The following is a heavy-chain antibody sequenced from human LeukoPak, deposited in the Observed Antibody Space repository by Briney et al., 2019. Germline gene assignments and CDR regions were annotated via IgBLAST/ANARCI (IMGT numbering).Heavy chain of an antibody. Sequence: SETLSLTCTVSGVSISSYYWSWIRQPPGKGLEWIGYIYYSGSTNYNPSLKSRVTISVDTSKNQFSLKLSSVTAADTAVYYCARDANYYDSSGYPTLGFDIWGQGTMVTVSS. CDR2: IYYSGST. D-gene: IGHD3-22*01. J-gene: IGHJ3*02. CDR1: GVSISSYY. CDR3: ARDANYYDSSGYPTLGFDI. V-gene: IGHV4-59*01.